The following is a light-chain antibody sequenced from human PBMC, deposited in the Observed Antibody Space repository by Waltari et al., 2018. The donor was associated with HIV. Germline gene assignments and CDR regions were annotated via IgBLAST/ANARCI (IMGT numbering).Light chain of an antibody. CDR1: LRSIPSNH. J-gene: IGLJ3*02. CDR2: DDK. V-gene: IGLV6-57*01. CDR3: QSYDSSTWV. Sequence: FMLTQPHSVSESPVKTVTIPFTPVLRSIPSNHVHCYQQRPGSSPTTVIYDDKQRPSGVPERFSGSIDSSSNSASLTISGLKTEDEADYYCQSYDSSTWVFGGGTKLTVL.